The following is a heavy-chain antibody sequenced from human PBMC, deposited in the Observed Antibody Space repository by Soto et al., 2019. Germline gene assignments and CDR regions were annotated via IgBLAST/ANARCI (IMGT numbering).Heavy chain of an antibody. V-gene: IGHV3-48*02. CDR3: ARDSYYDILTGYYRYYYGMDV. Sequence: GGSLRLSCAASGFTFSSYSMNWVRQAPGKGLEWVSYISSSSSTIYYADSVKGRFTISRDNAKNSLYLQMNSLRDEDTAVYYCARDSYYDILTGYYRYYYGMDVWGQGTTVTVSS. CDR2: ISSSSSTI. J-gene: IGHJ6*02. CDR1: GFTFSSYS. D-gene: IGHD3-9*01.